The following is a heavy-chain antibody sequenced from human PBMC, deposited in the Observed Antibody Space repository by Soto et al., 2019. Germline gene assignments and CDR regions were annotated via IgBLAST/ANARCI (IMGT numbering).Heavy chain of an antibody. CDR3: ARGSRYYYGLDV. CDR2: TCYRSQWYN. V-gene: IGHV6-1*01. CDR1: GDSVSSNSVA. J-gene: IGHJ6*02. Sequence: PSPTLSLTCAISGDSVSSNSVAWNWIRQSPSRGLEWLGRTCYRSQWYNDYAASVKSRITINPDTSKNQFSLQLNSVTPEDTAVYYCARGSRYYYGLDVWGQGTTVTVS. D-gene: IGHD2-2*01.